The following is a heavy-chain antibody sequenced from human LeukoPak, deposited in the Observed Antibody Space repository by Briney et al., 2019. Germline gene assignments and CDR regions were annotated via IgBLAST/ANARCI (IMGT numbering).Heavy chain of an antibody. CDR1: GYTFTGYY. CDR2: INPNSGGT. Sequence: ASVKVSCKASGYTFTGYYMHWVRQAPGQGLQWVGWINPNSGGTNFAQKFQGRVTMTSDTSITTAYMELSSLRSDDTAVYYCARATYSSYLDYWGQGTLVTVSS. CDR3: ARATYSSYLDY. V-gene: IGHV1-2*02. D-gene: IGHD6-19*01. J-gene: IGHJ4*02.